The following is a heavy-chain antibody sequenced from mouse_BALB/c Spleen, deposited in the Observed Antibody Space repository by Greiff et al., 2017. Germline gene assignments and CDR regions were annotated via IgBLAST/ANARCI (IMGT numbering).Heavy chain of an antibody. CDR2: IWGGGST. CDR1: GFSLTDYG. V-gene: IGHV2-6-5*01. CDR3: AKHWGYGNYWDFDV. D-gene: IGHD2-1*01. J-gene: IGHJ1*01. Sequence: VQLQESGPGLVAPSQSLSITCTVSGFSLTDYGVSWIRQPPGKGLEWLGVIWGGGSTYYNSAPKSRLSISKDNSKSQVFLKMHSLQTDDTAMYYCAKHWGYGNYWDFDVWGAGTTVTVSS.